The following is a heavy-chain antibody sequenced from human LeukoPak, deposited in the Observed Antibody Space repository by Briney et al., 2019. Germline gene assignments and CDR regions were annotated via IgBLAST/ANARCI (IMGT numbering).Heavy chain of an antibody. CDR1: GGSFISYD. V-gene: IGHV4-39*01. CDR2: IYYSGST. Sequence: SETLSLTCTVSGGSFISYDWGWIRQPPGKGLEWIGSIYYSGSTYYNPSLKSRVTISVDTSKNQFSLKLSSVTAADTAVYYCARTGTTFDYWGQGTLVTVSS. J-gene: IGHJ4*02. D-gene: IGHD1-7*01. CDR3: ARTGTTFDY.